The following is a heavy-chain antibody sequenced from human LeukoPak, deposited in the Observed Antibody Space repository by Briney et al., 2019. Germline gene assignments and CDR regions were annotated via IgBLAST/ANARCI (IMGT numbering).Heavy chain of an antibody. Sequence: PSQTLSLTCTVSGGSISSGGYYWSWIRQHPGKGLEWIGYIYYSGSTYYNPSLKSRVTISVDTSKNQFSLKLSSVTAADTAVYFLSRGLGVFGAFYNRGQGTMVTVSS. CDR1: GGSISSGGYY. CDR3: SRGLGVFGAFYN. J-gene: IGHJ3*01. V-gene: IGHV4-31*03. D-gene: IGHD3-16*01. CDR2: IYYSGST.